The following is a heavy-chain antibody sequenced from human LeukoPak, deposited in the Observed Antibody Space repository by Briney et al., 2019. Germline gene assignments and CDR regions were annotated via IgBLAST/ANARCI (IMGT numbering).Heavy chain of an antibody. V-gene: IGHV1-18*01. D-gene: IGHD2-21*02. Sequence: ASVKVSCKASGYTFTSYGISWVRQAPGQGLEWMGWISAYNGNTNYAQKLQGRVTMTTGTSTSTAYMELRSLRSDDTAVYYCARERAPYCGGDCYSDAFDIWGQGTMVTVSS. J-gene: IGHJ3*02. CDR1: GYTFTSYG. CDR3: ARERAPYCGGDCYSDAFDI. CDR2: ISAYNGNT.